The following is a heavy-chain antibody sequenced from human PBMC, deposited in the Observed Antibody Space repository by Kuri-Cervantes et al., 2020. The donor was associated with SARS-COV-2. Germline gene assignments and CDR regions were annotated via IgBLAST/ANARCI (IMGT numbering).Heavy chain of an antibody. Sequence: ASVKVSCKASGYTFTSDGISWVRQAPGQGLEWMGWISAYNGNTHYAQKPQGRVTMTTDTYTSTAYMELRSLRFDDTAVYYCARDYRTTGSTDGWTEYYGMDVWGQGTTVTVSS. V-gene: IGHV1-18*01. CDR2: ISAYNGNT. D-gene: IGHD1-1*01. CDR3: ARDYRTTGSTDGWTEYYGMDV. J-gene: IGHJ6*02. CDR1: GYTFTSDG.